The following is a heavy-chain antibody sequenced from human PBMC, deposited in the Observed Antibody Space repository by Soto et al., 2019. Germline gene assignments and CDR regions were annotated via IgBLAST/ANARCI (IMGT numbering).Heavy chain of an antibody. D-gene: IGHD4-17*01. J-gene: IGHJ5*02. CDR3: VKTTGSFNT. Sequence: PGGSLRLSCAASGFTFGTTDMSWVRQAPGEGLEWVSTIDGSGGITYYADSVKGRFNISRDNSRNTVYLPMNSLRCDDTALSYCVKTTGSFNTWGQGARVTVCS. CDR2: IDGSGGIT. CDR1: GFTFGTTD. V-gene: IGHV3-23*01.